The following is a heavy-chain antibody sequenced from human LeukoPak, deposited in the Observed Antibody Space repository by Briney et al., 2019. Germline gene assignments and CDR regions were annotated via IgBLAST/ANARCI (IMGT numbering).Heavy chain of an antibody. Sequence: GGSLRLSCTVSGFTFSGHWMNWVRQAPGKGLEWVATIKYDGSEKAYVDSVEGRFTISRDNSKDSLFLQVDSLRAEDTAVYYCATRNIFEYWGQGTLVTVSS. CDR1: GFTFSGHW. CDR2: IKYDGSEK. CDR3: ATRNIFEY. J-gene: IGHJ4*02. V-gene: IGHV3-7*01.